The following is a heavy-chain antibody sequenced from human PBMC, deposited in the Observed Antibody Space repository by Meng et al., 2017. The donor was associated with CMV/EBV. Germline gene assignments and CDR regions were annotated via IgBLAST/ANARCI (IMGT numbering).Heavy chain of an antibody. CDR1: GFTLSSYE. J-gene: IGHJ6*02. Sequence: GESLKISCAASGFTLSSYEMNWVRQAPGKGLEWIAYIGDSGRSLYYADSVKGRFTISSDNAENSLYLQMKSLSVEDTALYYCARDPGWDYSNQPTHYYGMDVCGQGTTVTVSS. D-gene: IGHD4-11*01. CDR2: IGDSGRSL. V-gene: IGHV3-48*03. CDR3: ARDPGWDYSNQPTHYYGMDV.